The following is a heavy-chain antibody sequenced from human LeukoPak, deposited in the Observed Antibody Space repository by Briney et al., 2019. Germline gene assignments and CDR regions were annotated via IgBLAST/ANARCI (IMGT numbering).Heavy chain of an antibody. J-gene: IGHJ4*02. Sequence: GGSLRLSCAASGFTFSSYAMSWVRQPPGKGLEWVSAISGSGGSTYYADSVKGRFTFSRDNSKNTLYLQMNSLRAEDTAVYYCAKAASYSSRNYSDYWGQGTLVTVSS. CDR1: GFTFSSYA. D-gene: IGHD5-18*01. CDR3: AKAASYSSRNYSDY. V-gene: IGHV3-23*01. CDR2: ISGSGGST.